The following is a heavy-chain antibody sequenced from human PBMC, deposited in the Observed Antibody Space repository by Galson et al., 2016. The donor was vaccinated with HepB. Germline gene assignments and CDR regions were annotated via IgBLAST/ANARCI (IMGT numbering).Heavy chain of an antibody. CDR2: ISRSTNTI. CDR1: GFTFRNYN. CDR3: ERAGGSYGILDY. V-gene: IGHV3-48*01. D-gene: IGHD5-18*01. Sequence: SLRLSCAASGFTFRNYNMNWVRQAPGKGLEWLSYISRSTNTIYYADSVRGRFTISRDNAKNSLYLQMNSLRAEDTAVYYGERAGGSYGILDYWGQGTLVTVCS. J-gene: IGHJ4*02.